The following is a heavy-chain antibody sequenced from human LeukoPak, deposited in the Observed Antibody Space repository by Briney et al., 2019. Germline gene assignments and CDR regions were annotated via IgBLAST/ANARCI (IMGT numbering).Heavy chain of an antibody. CDR1: GYTFTGYY. Sequence: ASVKVSCKASGYTFTGYYMHWVRQAPGQGLEWMGWINPNSGGTNYAQTFQGRVTMTRDTSISTAYMELSRLRSDDTAVYYCARGNYGDYVDFEYWGQGTLVTVSS. CDR2: INPNSGGT. D-gene: IGHD4-17*01. J-gene: IGHJ4*02. CDR3: ARGNYGDYVDFEY. V-gene: IGHV1-2*02.